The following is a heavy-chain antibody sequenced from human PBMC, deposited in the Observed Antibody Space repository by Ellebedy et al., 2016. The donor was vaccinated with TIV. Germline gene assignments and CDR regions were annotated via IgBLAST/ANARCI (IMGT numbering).Heavy chain of an antibody. Sequence: SETLSLTCAISGDSVSSNIATWNWIRQSPSRGLEWLGRTYYRSKWYNDYAVSVKSRITINPDTSKNQFSLQLNSVTPEDTAVYYCARGIAVAGVLEIVWFDPWGQGTLVTVSS. D-gene: IGHD6-19*01. CDR3: ARGIAVAGVLEIVWFDP. CDR1: GDSVSSNIAT. V-gene: IGHV6-1*01. J-gene: IGHJ5*02. CDR2: TYYRSKWYN.